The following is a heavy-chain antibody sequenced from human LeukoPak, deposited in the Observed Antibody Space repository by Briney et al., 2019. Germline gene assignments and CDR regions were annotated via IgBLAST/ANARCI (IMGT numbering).Heavy chain of an antibody. CDR1: GFTFSSYG. D-gene: IGHD1-26*01. CDR2: IRDDGSNK. CDR3: AKDGEWELPHFDY. V-gene: IGHV3-30*02. Sequence: GGSLRLSCAASGFTFSSYGMHWVRQAPGKGLEWVAFIRDDGSNKYYADSVKGRFTISRDNSKNTLYLQMNSPRAEDTAVYYCAKDGEWELPHFDYWGQGTLVTVSS. J-gene: IGHJ4*02.